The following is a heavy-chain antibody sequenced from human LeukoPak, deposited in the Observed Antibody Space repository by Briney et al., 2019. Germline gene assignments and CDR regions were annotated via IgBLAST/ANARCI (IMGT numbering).Heavy chain of an antibody. CDR2: IYYSGST. Sequence: SETLSLTCIVSGGTLSSRNSYWGWIRQSPGKGLEWIGSIYYSGSTYYNPSLKSRATISVDTSNNQFSLKMSSVTAADTAVYYCARDSHYDSSRYFYRGQGTLVTVSS. J-gene: IGHJ4*02. D-gene: IGHD3-22*01. CDR3: ARDSHYDSSRYFY. V-gene: IGHV4-39*07. CDR1: GGTLSSRNSY.